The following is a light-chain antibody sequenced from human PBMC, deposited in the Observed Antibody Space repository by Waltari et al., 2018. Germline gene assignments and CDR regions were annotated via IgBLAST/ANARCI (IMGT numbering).Light chain of an antibody. V-gene: IGLV2-14*03. J-gene: IGLJ1*01. CDR1: SSDVGGYNY. CDR3: SSYTSSNTLG. CDR2: AVT. Sequence: QSALTQPASVSGSPGQSITISCTGTSSDVGGYNYVSWYHQHPGKAPQLMIYAVTNRPSGVSNRFAGSKSGNTASLTISGLQAEDEADYYCSSYTSSNTLGFGTGTKVTVL.